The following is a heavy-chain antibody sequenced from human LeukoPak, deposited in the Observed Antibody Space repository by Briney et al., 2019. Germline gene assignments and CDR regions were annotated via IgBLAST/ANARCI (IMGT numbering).Heavy chain of an antibody. D-gene: IGHD5-18*01. V-gene: IGHV3-15*01. J-gene: IGHJ4*02. CDR3: TTAPSGYAYMNGWHLDY. CDR1: GFGFSYAW. Sequence: GGSLRLSCAASGFGFSYAWMSWVRQAPGKGPEWIGRIKRKSDGETTDYAAPVKGRFTISRDDSKNTLFLPMNSLKTEDTAFYYCTTAPSGYAYMNGWHLDYWGQGALVTVSS. CDR2: IKRKSDGETT.